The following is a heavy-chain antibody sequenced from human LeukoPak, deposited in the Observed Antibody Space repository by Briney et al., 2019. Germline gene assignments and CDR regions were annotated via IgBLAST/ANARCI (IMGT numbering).Heavy chain of an antibody. Sequence: GGSLRLSCAASGFTFSSYWMSWVRQAPGKGLEWVANIKQDGSEKYYVDSVKGRFTISRDNAKNSLYLQMNSLRAEDTAVYYCAGSLETYDSSGYYYPNYFDYWGQGTLVTVSS. CDR2: IKQDGSEK. V-gene: IGHV3-7*01. J-gene: IGHJ4*02. CDR1: GFTFSSYW. CDR3: AGSLETYDSSGYYYPNYFDY. D-gene: IGHD3-22*01.